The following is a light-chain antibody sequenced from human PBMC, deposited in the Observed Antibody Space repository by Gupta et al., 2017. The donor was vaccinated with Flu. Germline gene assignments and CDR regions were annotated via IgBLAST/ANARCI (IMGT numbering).Light chain of an antibody. Sequence: QSPLTQPASVSGSPGQSVTISCTGTSSDVGDYDYVSWYQQHPGKVPKLIIYEVSNRPSGVSNRFSGSKSGNTASLTISGLQAEDEADYYCKSYTSTSARVFGTGIKVTVL. CDR1: SSDVGDYDY. CDR2: EVS. J-gene: IGLJ1*01. CDR3: KSYTSTSARV. V-gene: IGLV2-14*01.